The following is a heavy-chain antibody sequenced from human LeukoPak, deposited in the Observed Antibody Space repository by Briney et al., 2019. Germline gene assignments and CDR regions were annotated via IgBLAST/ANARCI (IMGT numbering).Heavy chain of an antibody. D-gene: IGHD3-10*01. CDR2: IYHSGST. CDR3: ARAEYYYGSGSYSWSTFDY. Sequence: SQTLSLTCAVSGGSISSGGYSWSWIRQPPGKGLEWIGYIYHSGSTYYNPSLKSRVTISVDRSKNQFSLKLSSVTAADTVVYYCARAEYYYGSGSYSWSTFDYWGQGTLVTVSS. J-gene: IGHJ4*02. CDR1: GGSISSGGYS. V-gene: IGHV4-30-2*01.